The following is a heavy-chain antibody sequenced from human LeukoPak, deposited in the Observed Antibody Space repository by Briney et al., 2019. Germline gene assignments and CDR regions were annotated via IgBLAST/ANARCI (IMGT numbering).Heavy chain of an antibody. CDR3: ASQFCSSTSCYPEYFQH. V-gene: IGHV1-69*13. J-gene: IGHJ1*01. CDR2: TIPIFGTA. D-gene: IGHD2-2*01. CDR1: GGTFSSYA. Sequence: GASVKVSCKASGGTFSSYAISWVRQAPGQGLEWMGGTIPIFGTANYAQKFQGRVTITADESTSTAYMELSSLRSEDTAVYYCASQFCSSTSCYPEYFQHWGQGTLVTVSS.